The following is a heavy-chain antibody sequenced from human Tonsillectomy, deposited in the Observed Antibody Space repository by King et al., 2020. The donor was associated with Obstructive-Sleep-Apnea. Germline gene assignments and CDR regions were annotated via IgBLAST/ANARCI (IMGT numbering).Heavy chain of an antibody. Sequence: VQLVESGGGLVQPGGSLRLSCAASGFTFSSYAMSWVRQPPGKGLEWVSAISGSGGSTYYADSVKDRFTISRDNSKNTLHLQINSLRAEDTAVYYCAKFEQWEYYYYGMDVWAQGTRVTVPS. V-gene: IGHV3-23*04. D-gene: IGHD1-26*01. CDR3: AKFEQWEYYYYGMDV. CDR2: ISGSGGST. CDR1: GFTFSSYA. J-gene: IGHJ6*02.